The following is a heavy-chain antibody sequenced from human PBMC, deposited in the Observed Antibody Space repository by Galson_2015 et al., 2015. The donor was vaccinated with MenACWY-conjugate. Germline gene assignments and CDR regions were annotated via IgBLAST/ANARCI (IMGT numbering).Heavy chain of an antibody. CDR2: ISRGGDTI. V-gene: IGHV3-48*01. CDR3: ARVDYFDY. Sequence: SLRLSCAASGFTFSTYHMNWVRQAPGKGLEGVSFISRGGDTIYYAASVKGRFAISRDNAKNSLYLQMNSLRVDDTAVYFCARVDYFDYWGQGTLVTVSS. CDR1: GFTFSTYH. J-gene: IGHJ4*02.